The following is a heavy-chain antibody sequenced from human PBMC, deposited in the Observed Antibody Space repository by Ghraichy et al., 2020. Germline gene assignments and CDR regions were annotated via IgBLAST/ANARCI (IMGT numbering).Heavy chain of an antibody. CDR3: ARLWYAGATSS. CDR1: GGSISSSSYY. D-gene: IGHD1-26*01. CDR2: IYYSGST. V-gene: IGHV4-39*01. J-gene: IGHJ4*02. Sequence: SETLSLTCTVSGGSISSSSYYWGWIRQPPGKGLEWIGSIYYSGSTYYNPSLKSRVTISVDTSKNQFSLKLSSVTAADTAVYYCARLWYAGATSSWGQGTLVTVSS.